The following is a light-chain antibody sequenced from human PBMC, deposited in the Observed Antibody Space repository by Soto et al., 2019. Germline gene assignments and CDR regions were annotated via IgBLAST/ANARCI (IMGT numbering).Light chain of an antibody. V-gene: IGKV3-11*01. CDR3: QQRNVWPPIT. CDR1: QSIHTS. Sequence: VLTQSPATLSLSPGERATLSCRASQSIHTSLARYQQKPGQPPRLVVYDSTLRANGVPDRFGGSRSGTEFTLTINNLEPADFAVYYCQQRNVWPPITFGQGTRLEI. CDR2: DST. J-gene: IGKJ5*01.